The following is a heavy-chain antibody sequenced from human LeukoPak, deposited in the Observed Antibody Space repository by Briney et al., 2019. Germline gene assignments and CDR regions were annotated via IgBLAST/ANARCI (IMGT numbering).Heavy chain of an antibody. D-gene: IGHD6-19*01. CDR1: GFTFNSYA. CDR3: AKDSHTSGWDSWFDP. J-gene: IGHJ5*02. V-gene: IGHV3-23*01. Sequence: PGGSLRLSCAASGFTFNSYAMSWVRQAPGKGLEWIPAISGSAGNTYYADSVKGRFTISRDNSKNTLFLQMNSLRAEDTAVYYCAKDSHTSGWDSWFDPWGQGTLVTVSS. CDR2: ISGSAGNT.